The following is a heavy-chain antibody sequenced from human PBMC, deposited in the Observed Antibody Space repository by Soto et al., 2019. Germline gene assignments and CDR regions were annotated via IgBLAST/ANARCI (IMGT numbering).Heavy chain of an antibody. V-gene: IGHV4-31*03. CDR2: IYYIGST. J-gene: IGHJ6*03. CDR3: ARVLWTPDDHYDIDV. Sequence: QVQLQESGPGLVKPSQTLSLTCTVSGGSISSGGCYWSWIRQHPGKGLEWIGYIYYIGSTNNNTSLKSRVTITADTSKSQFSLKLSSVTAADTAVYYCARVLWTPDDHYDIDVWGKGTTVTVSS. D-gene: IGHD2-21*01. CDR1: GGSISSGGCY.